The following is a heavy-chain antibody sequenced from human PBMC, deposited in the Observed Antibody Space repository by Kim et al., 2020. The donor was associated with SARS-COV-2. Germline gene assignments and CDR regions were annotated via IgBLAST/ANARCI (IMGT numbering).Heavy chain of an antibody. CDR2: ISHDGDVK. CDR1: GFIFSESV. V-gene: IGHV3-30*18. J-gene: IGHJ4*02. Sequence: GGSLRLSCAASGFIFSESVMHLVRQAPAKGLEWVARISHDGDVKCYADSVKGRFTISRDNFKNTLYLQMNSLGPEDTAVYYCANDRRNTWSVDEWGQRTPATVSS. CDR3: ANDRRNTWSVDE. D-gene: IGHD1-1*01.